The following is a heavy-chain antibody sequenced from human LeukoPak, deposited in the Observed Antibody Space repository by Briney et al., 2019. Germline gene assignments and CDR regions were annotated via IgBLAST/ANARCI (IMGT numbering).Heavy chain of an antibody. Sequence: GGSLRLSCAASGFTFSSYAMSWVRQAPGKGLEWVSAISGSGGSTYYADSVKGRFTISRDNSKDTLYLQMNSLRAEDTAVYYCAKAERQQLVLSPFDYWGQGTLVTVSS. J-gene: IGHJ4*02. V-gene: IGHV3-23*01. CDR3: AKAERQQLVLSPFDY. CDR1: GFTFSSYA. D-gene: IGHD6-13*01. CDR2: ISGSGGST.